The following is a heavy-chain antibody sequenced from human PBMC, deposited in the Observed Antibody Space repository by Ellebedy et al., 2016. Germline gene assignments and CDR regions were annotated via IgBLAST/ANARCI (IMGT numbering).Heavy chain of an antibody. V-gene: IGHV4-61*02. Sequence: SETLSLTXTVSGGSISSGGYYWSWIRQHPGKGLEWIGRIYTSGSTNYNPSLKSRVTMSVDTSKNQFSLKLSSVTAADTAVYYCARSSEWYYYYMDVWGKGTTVTVSS. J-gene: IGHJ6*03. CDR3: ARSSEWYYYYMDV. D-gene: IGHD6-19*01. CDR2: IYTSGST. CDR1: GGSISSGGYY.